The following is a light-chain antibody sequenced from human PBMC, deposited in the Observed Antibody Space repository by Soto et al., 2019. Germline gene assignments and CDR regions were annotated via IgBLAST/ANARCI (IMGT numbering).Light chain of an antibody. V-gene: IGLV2-11*01. CDR1: SSDVGGYKF. Sequence: QSALTPPRSVSGSPGQSVTISCTGTSSDVGGYKFVSWYQQHPGKAPKFMIYEVSKRPSGVPDRFSGSKSGNTAFLTISGLQAEDEADYYCCSYAGFYTSVFGTGTRLTVL. CDR3: CSYAGFYTSV. J-gene: IGLJ1*01. CDR2: EVS.